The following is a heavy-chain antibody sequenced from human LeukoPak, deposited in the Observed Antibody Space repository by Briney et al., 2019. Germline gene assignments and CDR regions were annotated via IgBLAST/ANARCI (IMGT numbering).Heavy chain of an antibody. V-gene: IGHV3-13*01. J-gene: IGHJ4*02. D-gene: IGHD6-13*01. CDR2: IGTAGDT. Sequence: GGSLRLSCAASGFTFSNYDMHWVRQAAGKGPEWVSGIGTAGDTYYPASVKGRFTISRENAKNSLYLQMNSLSAGDTAVYYCASSPAYSSSWYAIDNWGQGTLVTVSS. CDR1: GFTFSNYD. CDR3: ASSPAYSSSWYAIDN.